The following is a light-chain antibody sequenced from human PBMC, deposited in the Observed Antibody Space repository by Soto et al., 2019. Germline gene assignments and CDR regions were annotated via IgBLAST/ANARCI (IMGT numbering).Light chain of an antibody. CDR1: QDITNY. CDR2: EAS. Sequence: DMQMTQSPSSLSASVGDRVTITCQASQDITNYLNWYQQKPGKAPKLLIYEASSLETGVPSRFSGGGSGAHFTFTISSLQPEDFATYYCQQYVNLPLTFGGGTKVDI. V-gene: IGKV1-33*01. J-gene: IGKJ4*01. CDR3: QQYVNLPLT.